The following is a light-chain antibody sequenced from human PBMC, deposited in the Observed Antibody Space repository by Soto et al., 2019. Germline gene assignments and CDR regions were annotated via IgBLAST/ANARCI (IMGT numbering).Light chain of an antibody. Sequence: QSVLTQPPSASGTPGQRVTISCSGSSSNIGSNYVYWYQQLPGTAPKLLIYSNNQRPSGVPDRFSGSKSGTSASLAISGLRSEDEADYYCAAWDDSLSGPVFXGGTQPTVL. V-gene: IGLV1-47*02. CDR3: AAWDDSLSGPV. CDR1: SSNIGSNY. CDR2: SNN. J-gene: IGLJ3*02.